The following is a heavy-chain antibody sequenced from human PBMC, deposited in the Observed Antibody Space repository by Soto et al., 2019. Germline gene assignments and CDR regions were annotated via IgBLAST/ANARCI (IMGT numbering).Heavy chain of an antibody. CDR2: VTANGGST. CDR3: ASLGVGDWANYYYYYGMDV. Sequence: EVQLLESGGGFVQPGGSLRLSCAATGFTFSVYAMTWVRQAPGKGLECVSAVTANGGSTYSADSVKGRFTISRDNSKNTLFLQMNSMRAGDTAVYYCASLGVGDWANYYYYYGMDVWGQGTTVTVSS. D-gene: IGHD2-21*02. J-gene: IGHJ6*02. CDR1: GFTFSVYA. V-gene: IGHV3-23*01.